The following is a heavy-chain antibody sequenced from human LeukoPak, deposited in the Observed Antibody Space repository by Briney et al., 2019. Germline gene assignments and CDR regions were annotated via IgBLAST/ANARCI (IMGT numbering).Heavy chain of an antibody. CDR1: GGSMSSGSYY. V-gene: IGHV4-61*02. CDR3: ARAGDGYNFVYY. J-gene: IGHJ4*02. CDR2: VYTSGST. Sequence: SETLSLTCTVSGGSMSSGSYYWSWIRQPAGKGLEWIGRVYTSGSTNYNPSLKSRVTISVDTSKNQFSLKLSSVTAADTAVYYCARAGDGYNFVYYWGQGTLVTVSS. D-gene: IGHD5-24*01.